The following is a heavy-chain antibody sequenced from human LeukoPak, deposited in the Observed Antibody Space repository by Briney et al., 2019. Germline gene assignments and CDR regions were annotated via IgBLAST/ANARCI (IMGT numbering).Heavy chain of an antibody. Sequence: GESLKISRKGSGYSFTSYWIGWVRQMPGKGVGWMGIIYPGDSDTRYSPSFQGQVTISADKSISTAYLQWSSLKASDTAMYYCARQRYCSSTSCLSAYYFDYWGQGTLVTVSS. V-gene: IGHV5-51*01. J-gene: IGHJ4*02. D-gene: IGHD2-2*01. CDR2: IYPGDSDT. CDR1: GYSFTSYW. CDR3: ARQRYCSSTSCLSAYYFDY.